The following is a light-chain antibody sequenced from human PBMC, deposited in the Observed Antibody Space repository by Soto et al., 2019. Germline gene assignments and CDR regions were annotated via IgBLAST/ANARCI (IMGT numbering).Light chain of an antibody. CDR2: DVS. CDR1: SSDVGGYNY. Sequence: QSALTQPASVSGSPGQSITISCTGTSSDVGGYNYVSWYQQHPGKAPKLMIYDVSNRPSGVSNRFSGSKSGNTASLTISGLQAEDEADYYCSSYTSSSTLNYVSGTGTKVTVL. V-gene: IGLV2-14*01. J-gene: IGLJ1*01. CDR3: SSYTSSSTLNYV.